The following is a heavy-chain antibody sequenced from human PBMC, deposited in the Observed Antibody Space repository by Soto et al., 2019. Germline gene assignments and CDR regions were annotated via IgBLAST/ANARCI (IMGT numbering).Heavy chain of an antibody. CDR2: ISGSGGST. V-gene: IGHV3-23*01. CDR1: GFTFSSYA. Sequence: PGGSLRLSCAASGFTFSSYAMSWVRQAPGKGLEWVSAISGSGGSTYYADSVKGRFTISRDNSKNTLYLQMNSLRAEDTAVYYCAKRAPKLWFGELLWYWFDPWGQGTLVTVSS. D-gene: IGHD3-10*01. CDR3: AKRAPKLWFGELLWYWFDP. J-gene: IGHJ5*02.